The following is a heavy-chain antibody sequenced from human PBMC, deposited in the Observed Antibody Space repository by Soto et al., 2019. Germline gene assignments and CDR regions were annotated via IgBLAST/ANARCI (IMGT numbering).Heavy chain of an antibody. J-gene: IGHJ4*02. CDR3: AKELVNSGWTYFDC. D-gene: IGHD6-19*01. V-gene: IGHV3-23*01. CDR2: ISGSGGRT. CDR1: GFTFNTYA. Sequence: PGGSLRLSCAASGFTFNTYAMSWVRQAPGKGLEWVSAISGSGGRTYYAGSVKGRFTISRDNSENTLYLQMNSLRVEDTAVYFCAKELVNSGWTYFDCWGQGTLVTVSS.